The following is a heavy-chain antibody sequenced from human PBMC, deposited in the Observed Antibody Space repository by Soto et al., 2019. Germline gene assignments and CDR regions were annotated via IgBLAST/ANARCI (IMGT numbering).Heavy chain of an antibody. CDR3: ARGSSSSTWYDPWYFDL. Sequence: QVQLVQSGAEVKKPGSSVKVSCKASGGTFSSYAISWVRQASGQGLEWMGGIIPIFGTANYAQKFQGRVTITADESTSTAYMELSSLRSEDTAVYYWARGSSSSTWYDPWYFDLCGRGTLVTVSS. CDR2: IIPIFGTA. J-gene: IGHJ2*01. V-gene: IGHV1-69*01. CDR1: GGTFSSYA. D-gene: IGHD6-13*01.